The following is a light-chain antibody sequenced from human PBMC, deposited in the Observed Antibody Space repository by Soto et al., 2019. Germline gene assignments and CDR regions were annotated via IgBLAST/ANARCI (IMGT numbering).Light chain of an antibody. CDR1: SSVIGGYKY. CDR3: SSYRSSSSYV. Sequence: QSALTQPASVSGSPGQSITISCTGTSSVIGGYKYVSWYQQHPGKAPKLMIYDVNNRPSGVSNRFSGSKSGNTASLTISGLQAEDEADYYCSSYRSSSSYVFGTGTKVTVL. J-gene: IGLJ1*01. CDR2: DVN. V-gene: IGLV2-14*01.